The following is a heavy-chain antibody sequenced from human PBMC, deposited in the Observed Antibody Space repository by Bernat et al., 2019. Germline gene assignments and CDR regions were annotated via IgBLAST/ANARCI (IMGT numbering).Heavy chain of an antibody. V-gene: IGHV1-46*03. CDR2: INPSGGST. J-gene: IGHJ6*02. D-gene: IGHD3-10*01. CDR1: GYTFTSYY. CDR3: ARATQGGYGSGSASYYYYGMDV. Sequence: QVQLVQSGAEVKKPGASVKVSCKASGYTFTSYYMHWVRQAPGQGLEWMGIINPSGGSTSYAQKFQGRVTMTRDTSTSTVYMELSSLRSEDTAVYYCARATQGGYGSGSASYYYYGMDVWGQGTTVTVSS.